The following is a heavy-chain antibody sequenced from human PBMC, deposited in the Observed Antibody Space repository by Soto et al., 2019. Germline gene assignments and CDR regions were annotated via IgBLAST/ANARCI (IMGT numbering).Heavy chain of an antibody. CDR2: SDPEDGET. V-gene: IGHV1-24*01. D-gene: IGHD3-22*01. CDR3: ATGTTMIVVPYWGWYFDL. Sequence: QVQLVQSGAEVKKPGASVKVSCKVSGYTLTESSMHWVRQAPGKGLEWMGGSDPEDGETIYAQKFQGRVTMTEDTSTDTAYMEVSSLRSEDTAVYYCATGTTMIVVPYWGWYFDLWGRGTLVTVSS. J-gene: IGHJ2*01. CDR1: GYTLTESS.